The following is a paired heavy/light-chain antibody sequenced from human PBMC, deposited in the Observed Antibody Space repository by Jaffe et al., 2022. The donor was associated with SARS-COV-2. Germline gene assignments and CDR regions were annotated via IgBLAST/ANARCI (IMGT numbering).Heavy chain of an antibody. J-gene: IGHJ4*02. D-gene: IGHD2-15*01. V-gene: IGHV1-69*11. CDR1: GGSFSSDT. Sequence: QVRLLQSGPEVKNPGSSVRVSCKASGGSFSSDTLNWVRQAPGHGLEWMGNIIPILGTTKAAQKFQGRVTITADESTTTAYMVLSSLTFEDTAVYYCARARAVVDPFDFWGQGTLVTVSS. CDR2: IIPILGTT. CDR3: ARARAVVDPFDF.
Light chain of an antibody. J-gene: IGLJ3*02. CDR2: DDS. V-gene: IGLV3-21*02. CDR3: QVWDSSSDHWV. Sequence: SYVVTQPPSVSVAPGQTARITCGGDSIGTRNVHWYQQKPGQAPVVVVYDDSDRPSGIPERFSGSNSGNTATLAISRVEAGDEADYYCQVWDSSSDHWVFGGGAKLTVL. CDR1: SIGTRN.